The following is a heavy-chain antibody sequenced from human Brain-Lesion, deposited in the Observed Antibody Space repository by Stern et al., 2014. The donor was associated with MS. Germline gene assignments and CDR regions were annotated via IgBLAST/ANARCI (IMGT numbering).Heavy chain of an antibody. Sequence: MQLVESGAEVKKPGASVEVSCKASGYTFSSYDITWVRQASGHGLEWMGWMNPYSGNTGYAQKFKGRVSMTSDPSISTVYMELTSLTSDDTAVYFCARAVRNQLLSEYWGQGTLVTVSS. CDR2: MNPYSGNT. D-gene: IGHD2-2*01. CDR3: ARAVRNQLLSEY. CDR1: GYTFSSYD. J-gene: IGHJ4*02. V-gene: IGHV1-8*01.